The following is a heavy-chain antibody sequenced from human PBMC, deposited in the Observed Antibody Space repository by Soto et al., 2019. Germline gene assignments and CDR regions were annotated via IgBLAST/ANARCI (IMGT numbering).Heavy chain of an antibody. J-gene: IGHJ4*02. CDR1: GFTFISYG. D-gene: IGHD2-2*02. CDR2: ICYEGSNK. V-gene: IGHV3-33*01. CDR3: ARDSDGVVVVPAAIHSSGYFYY. Sequence: QVLLVESGGGVVQPVRSLRLSCAASGFTFISYGMHWVRQSPGKGLEWVAVICYEGSNKYYADSVKGRFTISRDNSNNAQCLQMNSQRAEDRAVYYCARDSDGVVVVPAAIHSSGYFYYWGQGTLVTVS.